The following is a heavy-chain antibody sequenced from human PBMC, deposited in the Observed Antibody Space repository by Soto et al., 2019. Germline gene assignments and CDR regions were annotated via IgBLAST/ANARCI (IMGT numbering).Heavy chain of an antibody. V-gene: IGHV1-18*04. CDR3: ARDRTARIFGVVTDFDY. Sequence: ASVKVSCKASGYTFTSYGISWVRHAPGQGLEWMGWVSAYNGNTNYAQKLQGRVTMTTDTSTSTAYMELRSLRSDDTAVYYCARDRTARIFGVVTDFDYWGQGTLVTVSS. CDR2: VSAYNGNT. CDR1: GYTFTSYG. J-gene: IGHJ4*02. D-gene: IGHD3-3*01.